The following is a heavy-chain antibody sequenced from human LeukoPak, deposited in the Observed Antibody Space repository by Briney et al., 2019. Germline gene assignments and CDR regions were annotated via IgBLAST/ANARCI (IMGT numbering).Heavy chain of an antibody. CDR3: ARVSYTGTYTYDY. V-gene: IGHV1-2*02. Sequence: ASVEVSCKPSGYTFTGYYIHWVRQAPGLGLEWMGWINPNSGGTNYAQKFQGRVTMTRDTSISAAYMELSRLTFDDTAMYYCARVSYTGTYTYDYWGQGTLVTVSS. D-gene: IGHD1-26*01. J-gene: IGHJ4*02. CDR2: INPNSGGT. CDR1: GYTFTGYY.